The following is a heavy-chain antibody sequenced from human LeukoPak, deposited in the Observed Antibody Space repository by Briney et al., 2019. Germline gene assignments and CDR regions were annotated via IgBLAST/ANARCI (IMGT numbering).Heavy chain of an antibody. V-gene: IGHV3-30*04. CDR3: AKLAKYFYGSETYYFFEH. CDR2: ISYDGSNK. CDR1: GFTFSSYA. J-gene: IGHJ4*02. Sequence: GGSLRLSCAASGFTFSSYAMHWVRQAPGKGLEWVAVISYDGSNKYYADSVKGRFTISRDNAKNTLYLQMNSLRVEDTAVYYCAKLAKYFYGSETYYFFEHWGQGTPVTASS. D-gene: IGHD3-10*01.